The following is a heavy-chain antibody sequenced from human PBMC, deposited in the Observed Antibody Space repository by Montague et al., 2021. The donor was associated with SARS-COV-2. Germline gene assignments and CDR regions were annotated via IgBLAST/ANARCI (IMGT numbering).Heavy chain of an antibody. CDR3: ARERQDNCFEP. CDR1: GGSISSNY. Sequence: SETLSLTCTVSGGSISSNYWSWIRQPPGKGLEWIGYIYYSGSTNYNPSLKSRVTISVDTSKNQFSLKVSSVTAADTAVYYCARERQDNCFEPWGQGTLVTVSS. J-gene: IGHJ5*02. V-gene: IGHV4-59*01. CDR2: IYYSGST.